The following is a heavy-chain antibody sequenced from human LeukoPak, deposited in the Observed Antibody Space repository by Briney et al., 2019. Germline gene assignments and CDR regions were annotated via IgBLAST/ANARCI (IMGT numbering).Heavy chain of an antibody. V-gene: IGHV3-7*01. Sequence: GGSLRLSCAASGFTFGGYSMTWVRQAPGKGLEWVANINLDGSDTFYVGFVKGRFTISRDNADNSLYLQTNSLRAEDTAVYYCGRVIAGAIDYWGQGTLVTVSS. CDR2: INLDGSDT. CDR3: GRVIAGAIDY. J-gene: IGHJ4*02. D-gene: IGHD6-13*01. CDR1: GFTFGGYS.